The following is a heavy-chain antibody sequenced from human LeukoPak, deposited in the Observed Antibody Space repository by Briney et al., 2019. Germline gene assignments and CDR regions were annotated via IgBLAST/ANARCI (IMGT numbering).Heavy chain of an antibody. Sequence: GGSLRLSCAASGFTFSSYSMNWVRQAPGKGLEWVSYISSSSSTIYYADSVEGRFTISRDNAKNSLYLQMNSLRAEDTAVYFCARDVSSGYTYGFIDYWGLGTLVTVSS. J-gene: IGHJ4*02. CDR3: ARDVSSGYTYGFIDY. D-gene: IGHD5-18*01. CDR2: ISSSSSTI. V-gene: IGHV3-48*01. CDR1: GFTFSSYS.